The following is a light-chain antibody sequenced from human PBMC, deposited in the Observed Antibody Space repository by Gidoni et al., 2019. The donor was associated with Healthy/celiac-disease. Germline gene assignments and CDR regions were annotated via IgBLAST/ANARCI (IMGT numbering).Light chain of an antibody. CDR3: QSADSSGTPWV. Sequence: SYELTQPPSVSVSPGQTARITCSAGALPKQYAYWYQQKPGKAPVLVIYKDSERPSGIPERFSGSSSGTTVTLTISGVQAEDEADYYCQSADSSGTPWVFGGGTKLTVL. V-gene: IGLV3-25*03. CDR1: ALPKQY. CDR2: KDS. J-gene: IGLJ3*02.